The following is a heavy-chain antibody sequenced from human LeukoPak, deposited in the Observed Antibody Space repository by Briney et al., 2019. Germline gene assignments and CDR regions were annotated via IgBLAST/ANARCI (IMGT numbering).Heavy chain of an antibody. Sequence: SETLSLTCAVSGGSISSSNWWSWVRQPPGKGLEWIGEIYHSGSTNYNPSLKSRVTISVDKSKNQFSLKLSSVTAADTAVYYCARGRLRLGELSLNFGYWGQGTLVTVSS. D-gene: IGHD3-16*02. CDR3: ARGRLRLGELSLNFGY. CDR1: GGSISSSNW. V-gene: IGHV4-4*02. CDR2: IYHSGST. J-gene: IGHJ4*02.